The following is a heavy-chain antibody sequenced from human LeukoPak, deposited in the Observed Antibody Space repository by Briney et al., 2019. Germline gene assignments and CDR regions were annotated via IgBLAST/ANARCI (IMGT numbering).Heavy chain of an antibody. CDR1: GFTFSDHY. CDR3: ARQPSGWGSPFDY. J-gene: IGHJ4*02. V-gene: IGHV3-72*01. Sequence: GGSLRLSCAASGFTFSDHYVDWVRQAPGKGLEWVGRTRNKANSYTTEYAASVKGRFTVSRDDSKNSLYLQMNSLKTEDTAVYYCARQPSGWGSPFDYWGQGTLVTVSS. D-gene: IGHD7-27*01. CDR2: TRNKANSYTT.